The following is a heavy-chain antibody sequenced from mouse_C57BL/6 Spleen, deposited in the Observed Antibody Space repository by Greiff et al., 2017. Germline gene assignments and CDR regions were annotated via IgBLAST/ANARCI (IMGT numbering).Heavy chain of an antibody. J-gene: IGHJ3*01. Sequence: VQLQQPGAELVKPGASVKMSCKASGYTFTSYWITWVKQRPGQGLEWIGDIYPGSGSTNYNEKFKSKATLTVDTSSSTAYMQLSSLTSEDSAVYYCARTAQATPSFAYWGQGTLVTVSA. V-gene: IGHV1-55*01. CDR2: IYPGSGST. CDR3: ARTAQATPSFAY. D-gene: IGHD3-2*02. CDR1: GYTFTSYW.